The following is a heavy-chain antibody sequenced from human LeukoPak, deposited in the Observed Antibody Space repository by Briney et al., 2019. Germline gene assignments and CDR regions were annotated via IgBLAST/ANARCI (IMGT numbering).Heavy chain of an antibody. D-gene: IGHD5-24*01. CDR2: IYSGGDT. Sequence: PGGSLRLSCAASGVTVSNNFMLWVRQAPGKGLEWVSLIYSGGDTHYADSVKGRFTISRDNSKNTLYLQVNNLRAEDTAVYYCARDPPAVAINTYGWGQGTLVTVSS. J-gene: IGHJ4*02. CDR1: GVTVSNNF. CDR3: ARDPPAVAINTYG. V-gene: IGHV3-66*01.